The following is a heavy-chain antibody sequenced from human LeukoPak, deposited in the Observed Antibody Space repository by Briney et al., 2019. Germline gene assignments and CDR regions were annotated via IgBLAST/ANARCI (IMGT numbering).Heavy chain of an antibody. Sequence: PSETLSLTCAVYGGSFSGYYWSWIRQPPGKGLEWIGEINHSESTSTNYNPSFKSRLTVSIDTSRNQFSLKLRSVTAADAAVYYCASSRVYSDSSGWTYGMDVWGQGTTVTVSS. V-gene: IGHV4-34*01. J-gene: IGHJ6*02. CDR3: ASSRVYSDSSGWTYGMDV. CDR2: INHSESTST. D-gene: IGHD3-22*01. CDR1: GGSFSGYY.